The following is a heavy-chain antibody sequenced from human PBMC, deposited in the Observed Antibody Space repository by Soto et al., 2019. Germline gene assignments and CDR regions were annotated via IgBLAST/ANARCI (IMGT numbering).Heavy chain of an antibody. J-gene: IGHJ4*02. CDR3: IGTYSGSSMRFDY. CDR1: GFTFSNAW. D-gene: IGHD5-12*01. Sequence: EVQLVESGGGLVKPGGSLRLSCAASGFTFSNAWMTWVRQAPGKGLEWVGRVKSKTDGGTIDYVAPVKDRFTISRDDSKNTLYLQMNSLKTEDTAVYYCIGTYSGSSMRFDYWGQGTLVTVSS. V-gene: IGHV3-15*01. CDR2: VKSKTDGGTI.